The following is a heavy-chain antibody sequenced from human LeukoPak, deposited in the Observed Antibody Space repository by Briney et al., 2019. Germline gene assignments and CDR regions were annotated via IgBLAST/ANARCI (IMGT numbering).Heavy chain of an antibody. CDR1: GYTFTGYY. D-gene: IGHD4-11*01. CDR3: ARQQGLQNLNFDY. Sequence: ASVKVSCKASGYTFTGYYMHWVRQAPGQGLEWMGIINPIGGTIDYAQKFQGRVTLTRDTSTSTVYMELSSLRSDDTAVYYCARQQGLQNLNFDYWGQGTLVAVSS. J-gene: IGHJ4*02. CDR2: INPIGGTI. V-gene: IGHV1-46*01.